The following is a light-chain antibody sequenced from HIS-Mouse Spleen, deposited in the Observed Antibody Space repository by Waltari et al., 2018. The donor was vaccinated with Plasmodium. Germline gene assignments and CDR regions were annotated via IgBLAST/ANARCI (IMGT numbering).Light chain of an antibody. Sequence: SYELAQPPSVSVSPGQTARITCRGVALPKKTAYWYQQKSGQAPLLVIYEDSKRPSGIPERFSGSSSGTMATLTISGAQVEDEADYYCYSTDSSGNHRVFGGGTKLTVL. V-gene: IGLV3-10*01. CDR3: YSTDSSGNHRV. CDR2: EDS. J-gene: IGLJ3*02. CDR1: ALPKKT.